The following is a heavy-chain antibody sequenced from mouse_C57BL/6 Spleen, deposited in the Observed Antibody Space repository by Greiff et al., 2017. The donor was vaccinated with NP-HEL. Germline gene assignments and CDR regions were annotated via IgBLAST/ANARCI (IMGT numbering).Heavy chain of an antibody. CDR3: ARRITTVVATRYWYFDV. D-gene: IGHD1-1*01. V-gene: IGHV1-22*01. CDR2: INPNNGGT. Sequence: VQLQQSGPELVKPGASVKMSCKASGYTFTDYNMHWVKQSHGKSLEWIGYINPNNGGTSYNQKFKGKATLTVNKSSSTAYMELRSLTSEDSAVYYCARRITTVVATRYWYFDVWGTGTTVTVSS. CDR1: GYTFTDYN. J-gene: IGHJ1*03.